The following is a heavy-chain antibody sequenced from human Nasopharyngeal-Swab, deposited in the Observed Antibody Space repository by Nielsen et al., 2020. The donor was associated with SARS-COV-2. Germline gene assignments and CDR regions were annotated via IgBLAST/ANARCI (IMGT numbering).Heavy chain of an antibody. D-gene: IGHD3-10*01. CDR2: IWYDGSNK. V-gene: IGHV3-33*08. CDR3: VRGLWFGELLGSGY. J-gene: IGHJ4*02. Sequence: GGSLRLSCAASGFTFSSYAMSWVRQAPGTGLEWVAVIWYDGSNKYYADSVKGRFTISRDNSENTLYLQMNSLRAEDTAVYYCVRGLWFGELLGSGYWGQGTLVTVSS. CDR1: GFTFSSYA.